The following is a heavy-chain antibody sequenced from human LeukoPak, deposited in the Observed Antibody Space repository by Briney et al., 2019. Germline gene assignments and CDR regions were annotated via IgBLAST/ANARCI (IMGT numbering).Heavy chain of an antibody. D-gene: IGHD6-19*01. CDR3: ARGPITVAGWFDY. CDR2: ISYDGSNK. V-gene: IGHV3-30*04. CDR1: GFTFSSYP. Sequence: SGGSLRLSCAASGFTFSSYPMHWVRQAPGKGLEWVAVISYDGSNKYYADSVKGRFTISRDNSKNTLYLRMNSLRAEDTAVYYCARGPITVAGWFDYWGQGTLVTVSS. J-gene: IGHJ4*02.